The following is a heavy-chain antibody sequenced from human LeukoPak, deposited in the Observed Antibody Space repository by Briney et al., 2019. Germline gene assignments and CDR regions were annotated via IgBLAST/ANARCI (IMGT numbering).Heavy chain of an antibody. J-gene: IGHJ6*03. V-gene: IGHV3-30*02. CDR1: GFTFRSYG. CDR2: IQYDGSNE. D-gene: IGHD2-8*01. Sequence: PGGSLRLSCAASGFTFRSYGMHWVRQAPGKGLEWVAYIQYDGSNEQYAHSVKGRFRISRDSSKNILYLQMDSLRAEDTAVYHCAKDRCSNGIGCYYYYMDVWGKGTTVTISS. CDR3: AKDRCSNGIGCYYYYMDV.